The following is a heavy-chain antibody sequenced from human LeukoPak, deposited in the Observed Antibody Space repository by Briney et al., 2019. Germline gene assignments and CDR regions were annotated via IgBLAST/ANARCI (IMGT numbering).Heavy chain of an antibody. J-gene: IGHJ4*02. CDR3: AKDYEYNSNTWYFH. Sequence: GGSLRLSCAASGFTFNKFAMSWVRQAPGKGLEWVSGIIEDGGETYYADSVRGRFTISRDNSKNTLYLQMNSLRAEDTAVYYCAKDYEYNSNTWYFHWGRGTLVSVSS. CDR1: GFTFNKFA. CDR2: IIEDGGET. D-gene: IGHD6-13*01. V-gene: IGHV3-23*01.